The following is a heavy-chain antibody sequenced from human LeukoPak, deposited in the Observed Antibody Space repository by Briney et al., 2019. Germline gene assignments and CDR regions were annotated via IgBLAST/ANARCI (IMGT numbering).Heavy chain of an antibody. CDR2: ISPSGDIL. CDR3: AKRRGLELTYYYHMDV. Sequence: GGSLRLSCAASGFTFSSHGIDWVRQAPGKGLEWVSGISPSGDILYYADSVKGRFTISRDNSKNTLYLQMNSLRADDTAVYYCAKRRGLELTYYYHMDVWGKGTTVTVSS. V-gene: IGHV3-23*01. J-gene: IGHJ6*03. D-gene: IGHD1-7*01. CDR1: GFTFSSHG.